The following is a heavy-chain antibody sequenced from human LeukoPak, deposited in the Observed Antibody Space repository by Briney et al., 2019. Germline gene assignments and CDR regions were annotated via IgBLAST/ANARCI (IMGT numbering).Heavy chain of an antibody. CDR3: AKEERWLQFPY. D-gene: IGHD5-24*01. CDR2: IYSGGST. J-gene: IGHJ4*02. V-gene: IGHV3-53*01. Sequence: GGSLRLSCAASGFTVSSNYMSWVRQAPGKGLEWVSVIYSGGSTYYADSVKGRFTISRDNSKNTLYLQMNSLRAEDTAVYYCAKEERWLQFPYWGQGTLVTVSS. CDR1: GFTVSSNY.